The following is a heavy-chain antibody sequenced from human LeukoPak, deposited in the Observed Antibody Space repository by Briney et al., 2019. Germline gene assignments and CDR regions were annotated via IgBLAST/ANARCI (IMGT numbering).Heavy chain of an antibody. CDR2: INQDGSEN. V-gene: IGHV3-7*01. Sequence: GGSLRLSCVVSGFTFSDYWMSWVRQAPGEGLEWVANINQDGSENHYVDSVEGRFTISRDNANNSLYLQMNSLRAEDTAVYYCARATNYAYYFDYWGQGTLVTVSS. D-gene: IGHD3-16*01. CDR3: ARATNYAYYFDY. J-gene: IGHJ4*02. CDR1: GFTFSDYW.